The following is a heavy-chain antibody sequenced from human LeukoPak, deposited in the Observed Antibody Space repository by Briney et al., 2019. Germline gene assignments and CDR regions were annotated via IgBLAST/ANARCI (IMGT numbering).Heavy chain of an antibody. CDR1: GYTFTGYY. D-gene: IGHD1-26*01. J-gene: IGHJ3*02. CDR2: INPNSGGT. CDR3: ARDLRFGWELLEGHDAFET. Sequence: ASVKVSCKASGYTFTGYYMHWVRQAPGQGLEWMGWINPNSGGTNYAQKFQGRVTMTRDTSISTAYMELSRLRSDDTAVYYCARDLRFGWELLEGHDAFETWGQGTMVTVYS. V-gene: IGHV1-2*02.